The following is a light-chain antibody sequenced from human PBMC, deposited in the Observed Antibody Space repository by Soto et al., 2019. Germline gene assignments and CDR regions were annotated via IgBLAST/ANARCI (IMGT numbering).Light chain of an antibody. V-gene: IGLV2-11*01. CDR3: CSYAGSYTWV. CDR2: DVT. J-gene: IGLJ3*02. Sequence: QSALTQPRSVSGSPGQSVTISCTGTSSDVGAYNYVSWNQQHPGKVPKLLIYDVTRRPSGVPDRFSGSKSGNTASLTISGLHAEDEADYYCCSYAGSYTWVFGGGTKLTVL. CDR1: SSDVGAYNY.